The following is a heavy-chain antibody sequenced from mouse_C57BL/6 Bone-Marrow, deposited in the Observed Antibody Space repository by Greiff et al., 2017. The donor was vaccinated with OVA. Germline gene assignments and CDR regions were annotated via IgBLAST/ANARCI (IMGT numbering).Heavy chain of an antibody. CDR1: GYTFTDYY. CDR2: INPYNGGT. Sequence: VQLQQSGPVLVKPGASVKMSCKASGYTFTDYYMNWVKQSHGKSLEWIGVINPYNGGTSYNQKFKGKATLTVDKSSSTAYMELNSLTSEDSAVYYCCLITTVVERDYWGQGTTLTVSS. D-gene: IGHD1-1*01. J-gene: IGHJ2*01. V-gene: IGHV1-19*01. CDR3: CLITTVVERDY.